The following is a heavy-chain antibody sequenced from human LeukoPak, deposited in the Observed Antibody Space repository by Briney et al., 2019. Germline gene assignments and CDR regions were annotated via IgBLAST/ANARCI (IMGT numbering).Heavy chain of an antibody. J-gene: IGHJ4*02. CDR2: INHSGST. V-gene: IGHV4-34*01. CDR1: GGSFSGYY. Sequence: SETLSLTCAVYGGSFSGYYWSWIRQPPGKGLEWIGEINHSGSTNYNPSLKSRVTISVDTSKNQFSLKLSSVTAADTAVYYCARARAVAGLVCFDYWGQGTLVTVSS. CDR3: ARARAVAGLVCFDY. D-gene: IGHD6-19*01.